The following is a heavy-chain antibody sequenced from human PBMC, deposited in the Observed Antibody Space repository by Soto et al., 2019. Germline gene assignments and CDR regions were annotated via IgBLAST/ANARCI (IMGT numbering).Heavy chain of an antibody. CDR2: ISYDGSNK. CDR1: GFTFSSYA. Sequence: QVQLVESGGGVVQPGRSLRLSCAASGFTFSSYAMHWVRQAPGKGLEWVAVISYDGSNKYYADSVKGRFTISGDNSRNTLYLPRNCLRAEDTAVYYCARGGFTVTTGSLYPLAYWGQGTLVTVSS. V-gene: IGHV3-30-3*01. D-gene: IGHD4-17*01. J-gene: IGHJ4*02. CDR3: ARGGFTVTTGSLYPLAY.